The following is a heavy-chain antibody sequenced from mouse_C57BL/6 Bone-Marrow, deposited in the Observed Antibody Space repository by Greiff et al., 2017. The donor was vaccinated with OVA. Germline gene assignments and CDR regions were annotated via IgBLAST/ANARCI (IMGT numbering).Heavy chain of an antibody. J-gene: IGHJ2*01. CDR3: AREYYVHRGWYFDY. V-gene: IGHV1-81*01. D-gene: IGHD1-1*02. CDR2: IYPRSGNT. Sequence: QVQLQQSGAELARPGASVKLSCKASGYTFTSYGISWVKQRTGQGLEWIGEIYPRSGNTYYNEKFKGKATLTADKSSSTAYMELRSLTSEDSAVYFCAREYYVHRGWYFDYWGQGTTLTVSS. CDR1: GYTFTSYG.